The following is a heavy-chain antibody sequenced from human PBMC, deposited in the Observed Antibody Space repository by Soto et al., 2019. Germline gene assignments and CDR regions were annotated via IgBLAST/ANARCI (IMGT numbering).Heavy chain of an antibody. V-gene: IGHV1-69*12. CDR3: ARRFGCIGGSCPDALVI. Sequence: QVQLVQSGAEVKKPGSSVKISCKASGGTFSSYAISWVRQAPGQGLQWLGGILPIFGTANYEQKFQGRVMITADESTSIAYVELSSLRSEDTAVYYCARRFGCIGGSCPDALVIWGQGTMVTVSS. CDR2: ILPIFGTA. CDR1: GGTFSSYA. J-gene: IGHJ3*02. D-gene: IGHD2-15*01.